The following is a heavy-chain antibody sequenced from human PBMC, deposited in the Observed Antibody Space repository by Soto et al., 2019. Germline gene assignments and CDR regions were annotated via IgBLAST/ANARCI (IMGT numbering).Heavy chain of an antibody. CDR3: AKGGAEDDILTGYYF. J-gene: IGHJ4*02. Sequence: GGSLRLSCAASGFTFSSYAMSWVRQAPGKGLEWVSAISGSGGSTYYADSVKGRFTISRDNSKNTLYLQMNSLRAEDTAVYYCAKGGAEDDILTGYYFWGQGTLVTVSS. CDR2: ISGSGGST. D-gene: IGHD3-9*01. V-gene: IGHV3-23*01. CDR1: GFTFSSYA.